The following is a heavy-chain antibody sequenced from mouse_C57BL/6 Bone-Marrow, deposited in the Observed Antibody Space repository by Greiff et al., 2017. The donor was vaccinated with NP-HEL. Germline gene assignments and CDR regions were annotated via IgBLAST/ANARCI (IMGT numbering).Heavy chain of an antibody. J-gene: IGHJ4*01. CDR3: ARDGTRNYYYAMDY. V-gene: IGHV5-4*01. CDR1: GFTFSSYA. Sequence: EVHLVESGGGLVKPGGSLKLSCAASGFTFSSYAMSWVRQTPEKRLEWVATISDGGSYTYYPDNVKGRFTISRDNAKNNLYLQMSHLKSEDTAMYYCARDGTRNYYYAMDYWGQGTSVTVSS. CDR2: ISDGGSYT.